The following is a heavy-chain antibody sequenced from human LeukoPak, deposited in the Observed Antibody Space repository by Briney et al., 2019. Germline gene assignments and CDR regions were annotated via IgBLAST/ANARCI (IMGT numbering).Heavy chain of an antibody. Sequence: AGGSLRLSCAASGFTFNTYAMSWVRQAPGKGLEWVSAISTGGVNTYYTDSVKGRFTISRDNSKNTLYLQMNSLRAEDTAVYFCAKEQMMYSSSPFDYWGQGTLVTVSA. CDR3: AKEQMMYSSSPFDY. D-gene: IGHD6-19*01. CDR1: GFTFNTYA. V-gene: IGHV3-23*01. J-gene: IGHJ4*02. CDR2: ISTGGVNT.